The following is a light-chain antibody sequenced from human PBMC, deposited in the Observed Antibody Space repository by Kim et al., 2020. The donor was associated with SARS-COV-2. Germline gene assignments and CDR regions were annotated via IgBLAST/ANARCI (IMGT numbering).Light chain of an antibody. Sequence: VSPGQTARITCSGDKLGDKYACWYQQKPGQSPVLGIYQDSKRTSGIPERFSGSNSGNTATLTISGTQAMDEADYYCQAWDSSTVVFGGGTQLTVL. CDR3: QAWDSSTVV. V-gene: IGLV3-1*01. J-gene: IGLJ2*01. CDR2: QDS. CDR1: KLGDKY.